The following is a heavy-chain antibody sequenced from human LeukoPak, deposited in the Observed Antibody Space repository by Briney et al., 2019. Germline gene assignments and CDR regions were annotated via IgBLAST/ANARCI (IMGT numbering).Heavy chain of an antibody. V-gene: IGHV4-34*01. CDR1: GGSFSGYY. J-gene: IGHJ3*02. Sequence: SETLSLTCAVYGGSFSGYYWSWIRQPPGKGLEWIGEINHSGSTNYNPSLKRRVTISVDTSKNQFSLKLSSVTAADTAVYYCARRWIQLWLRRAFDIWGQGTMVTVSS. D-gene: IGHD5-18*01. CDR3: ARRWIQLWLRRAFDI. CDR2: INHSGST.